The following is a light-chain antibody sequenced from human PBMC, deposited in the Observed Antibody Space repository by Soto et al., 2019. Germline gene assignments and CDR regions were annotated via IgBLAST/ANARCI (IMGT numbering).Light chain of an antibody. CDR2: GAS. Sequence: EVVMTQSPGTLSVSPGERATLSCRASQSVSSSYLAWYQQKPGQAPRLLIYGASTRATGIPARFSGSGSGTEFTLTINSLQSEDFAVYYCQQYNNWWTFGQGTKVDIK. V-gene: IGKV3-15*01. CDR3: QQYNNWWT. J-gene: IGKJ1*01. CDR1: QSVSSSY.